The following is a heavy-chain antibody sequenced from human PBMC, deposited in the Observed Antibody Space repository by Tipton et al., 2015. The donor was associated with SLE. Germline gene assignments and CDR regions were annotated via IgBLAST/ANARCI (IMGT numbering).Heavy chain of an antibody. V-gene: IGHV3-33*08. CDR1: GFTFSRYG. CDR2: IWFDGSYK. J-gene: IGHJ6*03. D-gene: IGHD3-3*01. CDR3: ARSRLYYDFWPMDV. Sequence: SLRLSCAASGFTFSRYGMHWVRQAPGKGLECVAVIWFDGSYKYYADSVKGRFTISRDSSKNTVFLQMGTLRAEDMAVYYCARSRLYYDFWPMDVWGKGTTVTVSS.